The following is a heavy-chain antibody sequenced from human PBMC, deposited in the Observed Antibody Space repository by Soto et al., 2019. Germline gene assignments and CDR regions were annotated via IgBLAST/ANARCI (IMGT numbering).Heavy chain of an antibody. CDR3: ARQGGSRVAY. CDR1: GGSISSSSYY. J-gene: IGHJ4*02. V-gene: IGHV4-39*01. D-gene: IGHD6-19*01. CDR2: IYYSGST. Sequence: QLQLQESGPGLVKPSETLSLTCTVSGGSISSSSYYWGWIRQPPGKGLEWIGSIYYSGSTYYNPSSQRRVTIAIHTSQNQFSLKLSSVTDADTAVYYGARQGGSRVAYWGQGTLVTLSS.